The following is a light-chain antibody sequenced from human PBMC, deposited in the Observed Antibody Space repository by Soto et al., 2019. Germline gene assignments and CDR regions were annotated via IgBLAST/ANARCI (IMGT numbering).Light chain of an antibody. V-gene: IGKV3-15*01. CDR1: QSISHS. J-gene: IGKJ2*01. CDR2: GAS. Sequence: DIVMTQAQATLSVSPGDTVTLSCTASQSISHSLAWSQQMPGQPPKLLSYGASTRAAGVPARFSASGSETDFTLSIYNLRSEDFGVYYCQQYYHWPPRYTFGQGTKLEI. CDR3: QQYYHWPPRYT.